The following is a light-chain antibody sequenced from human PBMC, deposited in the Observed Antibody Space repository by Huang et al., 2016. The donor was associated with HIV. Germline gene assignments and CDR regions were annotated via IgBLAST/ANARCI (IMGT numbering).Light chain of an antibody. Sequence: DIIMSQSPESLTVSLGERATLNCRSSQSVYASSTSKDYMAWFQQKPWQPPRLLIFWASSREVGVPDRFSGSGSGTHFTLTIANLQPEDAAIYYCQQYYSSPQTFGQGTRV. V-gene: IGKV4-1*01. CDR2: WAS. CDR1: QSVYASSTSKDY. CDR3: QQYYSSPQT. J-gene: IGKJ1*01.